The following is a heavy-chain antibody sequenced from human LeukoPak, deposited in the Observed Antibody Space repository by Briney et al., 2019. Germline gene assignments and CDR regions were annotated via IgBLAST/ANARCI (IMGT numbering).Heavy chain of an antibody. V-gene: IGHV4-34*01. Sequence: SETLSLTCAVYGGSFSGYYWSWIRQPPGKGLEWIGEINHSGSTNYNPSLKSRVTISVDTSKNQFSLKLSSVTAADTAVYYCASTLGYCSSTSCYYGLIFDYWGQGTLVTVSS. CDR1: GGSFSGYY. J-gene: IGHJ4*02. CDR3: ASTLGYCSSTSCYYGLIFDY. D-gene: IGHD2-2*01. CDR2: INHSGST.